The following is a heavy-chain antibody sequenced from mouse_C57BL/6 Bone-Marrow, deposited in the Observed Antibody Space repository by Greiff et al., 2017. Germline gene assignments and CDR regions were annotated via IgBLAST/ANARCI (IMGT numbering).Heavy chain of an antibody. CDR3: ARDGGLRRYFDV. CDR1: GYTFTSYW. V-gene: IGHV1-50*01. Sequence: QVHVKQPGAELVKPGASVKLSCKASGYTFTSYWMQWVKQRPGQGLEWIGEIDPSDSYTNYNQKFKGKATLTVDTSSSTAYMQLSSLTSEDSAVYYCARDGGLRRYFDVWGTGTTVTVSS. CDR2: IDPSDSYT. D-gene: IGHD2-4*01. J-gene: IGHJ1*03.